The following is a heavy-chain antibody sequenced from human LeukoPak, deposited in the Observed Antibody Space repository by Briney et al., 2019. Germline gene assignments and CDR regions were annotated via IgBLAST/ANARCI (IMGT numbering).Heavy chain of an antibody. CDR1: GGSFSGYY. D-gene: IGHD2-2*01. CDR3: ATHLDYCSSTSCQAYYYYGMDV. J-gene: IGHJ6*02. Sequence: PSETLSLTCAVYGGSFSGYYWSWIRQPPGKGLEWIGYIYYSGSTNYNPSLKSRVTISVDTSKNQFSLKLSSVTAADTAVYYCATHLDYCSSTSCQAYYYYGMDVWGQGTTVTVSS. V-gene: IGHV4-59*01. CDR2: IYYSGST.